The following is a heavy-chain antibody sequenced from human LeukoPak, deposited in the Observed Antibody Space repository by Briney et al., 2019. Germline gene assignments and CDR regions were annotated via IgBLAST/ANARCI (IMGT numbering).Heavy chain of an antibody. Sequence: GGSLRLSCAASGFTFSSYDMRWVRQARGKGGEWVSAISGSGGSKDYGDSVKGRFTISRDNSKNTLYLQMNSLRAEDTAVYYCAKSQHWLVRPNFDYWRQGTLVTVSS. CDR2: ISGSGGSK. CDR1: GFTFSSYD. CDR3: AKSQHWLVRPNFDY. J-gene: IGHJ4*02. V-gene: IGHV3-23*01. D-gene: IGHD6-19*01.